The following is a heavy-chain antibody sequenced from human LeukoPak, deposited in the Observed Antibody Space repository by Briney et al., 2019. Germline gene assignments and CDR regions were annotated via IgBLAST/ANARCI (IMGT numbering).Heavy chain of an antibody. CDR1: GFTFSRYA. V-gene: IGHV3-23*01. CDR2: ISGSGGST. J-gene: IGHJ4*02. D-gene: IGHD1-26*01. CDR3: AKDPRSGSYFDY. Sequence: GGSLRLSCAASGFTFSRYAMSWVRQAPGKGLEWVSAISGSGGSTYYADSVKGRFTISRDNSKNTLYLQMNSLRAEDTAVYYCAKDPRSGSYFDYWGQGTLVTVSS.